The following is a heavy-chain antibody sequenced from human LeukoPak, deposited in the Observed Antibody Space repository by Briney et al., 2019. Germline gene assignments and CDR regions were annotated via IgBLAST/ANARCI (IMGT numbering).Heavy chain of an antibody. CDR2: ISYDGLNE. Sequence: GGSLRLSCAASGFAFSSYAMHWVRQAPGKGLEWGTVISYDGLNEYYAVSVKGRFTISRDNSNNTLYLEMNSLRAEDTAVYYCARGGYSTTWYMNFDYWGQGTLVTVSS. J-gene: IGHJ4*02. D-gene: IGHD6-13*01. V-gene: IGHV3-30*04. CDR3: ARGGYSTTWYMNFDY. CDR1: GFAFSSYA.